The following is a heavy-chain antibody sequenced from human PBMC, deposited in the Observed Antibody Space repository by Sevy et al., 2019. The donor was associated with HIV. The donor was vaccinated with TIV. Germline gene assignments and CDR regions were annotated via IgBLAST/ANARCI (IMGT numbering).Heavy chain of an antibody. V-gene: IGHV3-7*03. J-gene: IGHJ4*02. CDR2: IGQDGNEI. CDR3: ALRYFDF. CDR1: GFTFDMYW. Sequence: EGSLRLSCDASGFTFDMYWMQWVRQAPGKGLEWVANIGQDGNEIYYAASVRGRFTISRDNAKGSLYLQMNNLRVEDTATYYCALRYFDFWGQGTLVTVSS. D-gene: IGHD3-16*01.